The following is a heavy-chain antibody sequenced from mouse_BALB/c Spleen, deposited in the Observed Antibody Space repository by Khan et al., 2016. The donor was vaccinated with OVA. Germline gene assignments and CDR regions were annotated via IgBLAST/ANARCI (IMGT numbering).Heavy chain of an antibody. CDR1: GYSITSGYG. D-gene: IGHD2-4*01. Sequence: EVQLQESGPGLVKPSQSLYLTCTVTGYSITSGYGWNWIRQFPGNQLEWMGYISYSGSTNYNPSFKSRISITRDTSKNPFFLQLNSVTTEDTATYYYSRATRIRYWGQGTTLTVSS. J-gene: IGHJ2*01. CDR3: SRATRIRY. V-gene: IGHV3-2*02. CDR2: ISYSGST.